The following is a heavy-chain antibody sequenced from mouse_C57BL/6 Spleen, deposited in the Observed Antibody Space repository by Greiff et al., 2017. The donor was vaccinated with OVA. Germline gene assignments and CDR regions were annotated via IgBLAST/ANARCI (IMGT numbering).Heavy chain of an antibody. D-gene: IGHD2-4*01. J-gene: IGHJ2*01. CDR2: IDPETGGT. CDR3: TDDYDDGGY. CDR1: GYTFTDYE. V-gene: IGHV1-15*01. Sequence: VQLVESGAELVRPGASVTLSCKASGYTFTDYEMHWVKQTPVHGLEWIGAIDPETGGTAYNQKFKGKAILTADKSSSTAYMELRSLTSEDSAVYYCTDDYDDGGYWGQGTTLTVSS.